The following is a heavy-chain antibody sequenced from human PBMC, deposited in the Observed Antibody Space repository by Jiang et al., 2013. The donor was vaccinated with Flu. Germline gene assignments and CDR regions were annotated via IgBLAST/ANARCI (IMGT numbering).Heavy chain of an antibody. V-gene: IGHV3-72*01. CDR1: GFTFSDHY. J-gene: IGHJ3*02. D-gene: IGHD1-26*01. CDR3: ARAYKVGTTTSTFDI. CDR2: SRHKAKSYTT. Sequence: VQLVESGGGLVQPGGSLRLSCAASGFTFSDHYMDWVRQAPGKGLEWVGRSRHKAKSYTTSYAASVKGRFTISRDDSKNSLYLQMNSLKTEDTAVYYCARAYKVGTTTSTFDIWGQGTMVTVSS.